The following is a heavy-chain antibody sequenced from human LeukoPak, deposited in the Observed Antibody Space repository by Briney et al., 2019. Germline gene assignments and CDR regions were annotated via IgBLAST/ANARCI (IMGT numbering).Heavy chain of an antibody. CDR1: GGSIITSSYY. Sequence: SETLSLTCTVSGGSIITSSYYWGWIRQPPGKGLEWIGSIYYSGSTYYNPSLESRATISVDTSKNQFSLKLSSVTAADTAVYYCARQEYYYGSGSYHPPYYFDYWGQGTLVTVSS. D-gene: IGHD3-10*01. CDR3: ARQEYYYGSGSYHPPYYFDY. V-gene: IGHV4-39*01. J-gene: IGHJ4*02. CDR2: IYYSGST.